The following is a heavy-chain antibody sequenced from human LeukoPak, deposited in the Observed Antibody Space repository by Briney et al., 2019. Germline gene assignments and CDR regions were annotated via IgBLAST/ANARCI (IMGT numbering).Heavy chain of an antibody. CDR1: GFTFSSYA. Sequence: GGSLRLSCAASGFTFSSYAMSWVRQAPGKGLEWVSAISGSGGSTYYADSVKGRFTISRDNSKNTLYLQMNSLRAEDTAVYYCAKDSTAYYDLWSGYPPVGYFDYWGQGTLVTVSS. CDR3: AKDSTAYYDLWSGYPPVGYFDY. V-gene: IGHV3-23*01. J-gene: IGHJ4*02. D-gene: IGHD3-3*01. CDR2: ISGSGGST.